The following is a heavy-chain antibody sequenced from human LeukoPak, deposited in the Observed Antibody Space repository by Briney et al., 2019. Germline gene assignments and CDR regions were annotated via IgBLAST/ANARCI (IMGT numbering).Heavy chain of an antibody. D-gene: IGHD3-22*01. CDR2: ISGSSRVI. Sequence: GRSLTLSCAASGFTVSDDFLAWVRQAPGKGLEWVSYISGSSRVIYYADSVKGRFTISRDNAKNSLYLQMNSLRDEDTAVYYCARDFDTSGYTFDYWGQGTLVTVSS. V-gene: IGHV3-48*02. CDR3: ARDFDTSGYTFDY. CDR1: GFTVSDDF. J-gene: IGHJ4*02.